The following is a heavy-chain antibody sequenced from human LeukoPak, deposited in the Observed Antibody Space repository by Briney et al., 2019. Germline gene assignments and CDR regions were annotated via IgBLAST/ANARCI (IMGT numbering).Heavy chain of an antibody. D-gene: IGHD2-2*01. Sequence: GGSLTLSCKVSGFTFSSYGMHSVRQAPGKGPEWVAVIWYDGSNKYYADSVKGRFTISRDNSKNTLYLQMNSLRAEDTAVYYCAREPPSIESRLDYWGQGTLVTVSS. CDR1: GFTFSSYG. CDR2: IWYDGSNK. J-gene: IGHJ4*02. V-gene: IGHV3-33*01. CDR3: AREPPSIESRLDY.